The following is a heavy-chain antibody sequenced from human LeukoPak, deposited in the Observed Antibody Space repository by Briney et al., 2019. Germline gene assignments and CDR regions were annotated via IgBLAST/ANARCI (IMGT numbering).Heavy chain of an antibody. V-gene: IGHV1-2*02. Sequence: ASVKVSCKASGYTFTGYYMHWVRQAPGQGPEWMGWINPNSGGTNYAQKFPGRVTMTRDTSLSTVYMELSRLRSDDTAVYYCATQATSGWHFSWGQGTLVTVSS. D-gene: IGHD6-19*01. J-gene: IGHJ5*02. CDR3: ATQATSGWHFS. CDR2: INPNSGGT. CDR1: GYTFTGYY.